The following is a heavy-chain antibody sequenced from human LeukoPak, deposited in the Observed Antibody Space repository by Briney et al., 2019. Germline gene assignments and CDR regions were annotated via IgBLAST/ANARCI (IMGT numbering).Heavy chain of an antibody. Sequence: GGSLRLSCAASGFTFSDCWMSWVRQAPGKGLEWVANIKKDGGDKYYLDSVKGRFTVSRDNAKNSLYLQMNSLRAEDTAVYYCLQYNSGNTWGQGTLVSVSS. CDR1: GFTFSDCW. D-gene: IGHD3-10*01. J-gene: IGHJ5*02. CDR2: IKKDGGDK. V-gene: IGHV3-7*01. CDR3: LQYNSGNT.